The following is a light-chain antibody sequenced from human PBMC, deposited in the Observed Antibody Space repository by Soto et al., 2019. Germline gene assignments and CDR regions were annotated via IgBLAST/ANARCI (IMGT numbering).Light chain of an antibody. Sequence: EIVLTQSPGTLSLSPGERATLSCRASQSVSNNYLAWFQKKHGQAPRLLMYGASGMAPAIPDRFSGSGSGTDFTLSISRLEPEDFAVYYCQQYGDSPLTFGQGTKLEI. CDR3: QQYGDSPLT. CDR2: GAS. V-gene: IGKV3-20*01. CDR1: QSVSNNY. J-gene: IGKJ2*01.